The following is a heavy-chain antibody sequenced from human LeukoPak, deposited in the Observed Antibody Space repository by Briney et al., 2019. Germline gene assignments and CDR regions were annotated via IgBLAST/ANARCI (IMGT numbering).Heavy chain of an antibody. V-gene: IGHV6-1*01. CDR3: ARGPQLVGYYYIDV. Sequence: SRTLSLTCAISGDSVSSNSTAWGWIRPSPSGGLELVGRTYYRSKWYNDYAVSVRSRIPVNPDKSKNQFSLQLNSVTPDDTAVYYCARGPQLVGYYYIDVWDTGTTVTASS. CDR1: GDSVSSNSTA. D-gene: IGHD1-1*01. J-gene: IGHJ6*03. CDR2: TYYRSKWYN.